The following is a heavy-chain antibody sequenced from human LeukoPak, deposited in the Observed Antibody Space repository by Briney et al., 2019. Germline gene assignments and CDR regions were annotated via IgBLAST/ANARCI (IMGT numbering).Heavy chain of an antibody. CDR3: VRGAERFDP. CDR2: ISGSGAT. CDR1: GFTFSHYA. Sequence: GGCLRLSCAVSGFTFSHYAMSWVRQAPGKGLEWVSTISGSGATFYGDSVKGRFTLSRDNSKNTLYLQMNSLRAEDTAVYYCVRGAERFDPWGQGTLVTVSS. V-gene: IGHV3-23*01. J-gene: IGHJ5*02.